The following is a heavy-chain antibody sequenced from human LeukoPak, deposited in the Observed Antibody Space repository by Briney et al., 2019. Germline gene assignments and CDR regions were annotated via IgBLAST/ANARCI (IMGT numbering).Heavy chain of an antibody. CDR3: ARGDISISHSTHSDY. CDR2: INSNSGGT. J-gene: IGHJ4*02. Sequence: ASVKVSCKASGYTFTGYYVHWVRQAPGQGLEWMGWINSNSGGTNYAQKFQGRVTMTRDTSISTAYMEVRRLTSDDTAVYYCARGDISISHSTHSDYWGQGTLVTVSS. CDR1: GYTFTGYY. D-gene: IGHD3-9*01. V-gene: IGHV1-2*02.